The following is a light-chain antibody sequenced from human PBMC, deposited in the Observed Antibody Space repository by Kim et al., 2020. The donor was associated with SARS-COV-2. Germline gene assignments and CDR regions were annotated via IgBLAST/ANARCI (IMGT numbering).Light chain of an antibody. CDR3: QVWDSSAWV. V-gene: IGLV3-9*01. CDR1: NSGSKI. CDR2: RDT. Sequence: SYELTQPLSVSVALGPTATITCGASNSGSKIVHWYQQTPGQTPVMVIVRDTNRPSGIPERFSGSAPGNTATPAISRAQAGDEADDYGQVWDSSAWVFCGG. J-gene: IGLJ3*02.